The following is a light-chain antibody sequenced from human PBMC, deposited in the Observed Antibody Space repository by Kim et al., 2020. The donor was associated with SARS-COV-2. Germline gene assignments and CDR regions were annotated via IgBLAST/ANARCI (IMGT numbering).Light chain of an antibody. V-gene: IGLV1-44*01. Sequence: ELTQPPSASGTPGQRVTISCSGSSSNIGSNTVNWYQQLPGTAPKLLIYSNNQRPSGVPDRFSGSKSGTSASLAISGLQSEDEADYYCAAWDDSLNGPVFGGGTPLTVL. CDR2: SNN. CDR3: AAWDDSLNGPV. J-gene: IGLJ3*02. CDR1: SSNIGSNT.